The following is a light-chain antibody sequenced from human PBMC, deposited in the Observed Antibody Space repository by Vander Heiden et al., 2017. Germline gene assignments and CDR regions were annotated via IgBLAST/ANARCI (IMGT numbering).Light chain of an antibody. Sequence: QSVLTQPPSVSGAPGQRVTISCTGSSSNIGAGYDVHWDQPLPGPAPKLLFDGKSNRPSGVPDRFSGSKSGTSASLAITGLQAEDEADYYCQSYDSSLSGSHVVFGGGTKLTVL. CDR2: GKS. J-gene: IGLJ2*01. CDR1: SSNIGAGYD. V-gene: IGLV1-40*01. CDR3: QSYDSSLSGSHVV.